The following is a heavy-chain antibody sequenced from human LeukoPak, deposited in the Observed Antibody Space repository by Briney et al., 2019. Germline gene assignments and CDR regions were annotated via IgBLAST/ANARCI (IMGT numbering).Heavy chain of an antibody. D-gene: IGHD3-16*01. CDR1: GFTFSSYG. V-gene: IGHV3-74*01. CDR2: INTDGSNT. J-gene: IGHJ4*02. CDR3: GRAYPDY. Sequence: GGSLRLSCAASGFTFSSYGMHWVRQAPGKGLVWVSRINTDGSNTNYADSVKGRFTISRDNAKSTLYLQMNSLRAEDTAVYYCGRAYPDYWGQGTLVTVSS.